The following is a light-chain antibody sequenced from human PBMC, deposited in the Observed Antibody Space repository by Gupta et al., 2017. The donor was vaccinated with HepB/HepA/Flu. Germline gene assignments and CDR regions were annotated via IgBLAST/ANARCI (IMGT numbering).Light chain of an antibody. CDR2: GNS. CDR3: QSYDSSRSGVV. V-gene: IGLV1-40*01. J-gene: IGLJ2*01. CDR1: SSNIGAGYD. Sequence: QSVLTQPPSVSGAPGQRVTISCTGRSSNIGAGYDVHWYQQLPGTAPNLLMYGNSNRPSGVPDRFSGSKSGTTASLAITGLQAEDEADYYCQSYDSSRSGVVFGGGTKLTVL.